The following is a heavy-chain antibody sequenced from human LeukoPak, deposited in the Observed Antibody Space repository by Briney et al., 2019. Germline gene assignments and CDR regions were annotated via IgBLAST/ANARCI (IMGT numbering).Heavy chain of an antibody. CDR1: GFHHRSCL. CDR2: IYYEGSDN. Sequence: SGGPVRHFRGASGFHHRSCLLLGLHQAPAKGVQGVAGIYYEGSDNYYADSVKGRFHISRDNSKNTLYLQMNNLSAEDTAVYYCARDHLAYYDFWSGYYGLPLRAFSDYYYGMDVWGQGTTVTVSS. CDR3: ARDHLAYYDFWSGYYGLPLRAFSDYYYGMDV. J-gene: IGHJ6*02. D-gene: IGHD3-3*01. V-gene: IGHV3-30*01.